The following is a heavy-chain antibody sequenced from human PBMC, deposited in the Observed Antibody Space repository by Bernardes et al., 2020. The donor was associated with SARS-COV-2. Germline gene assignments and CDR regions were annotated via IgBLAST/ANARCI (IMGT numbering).Heavy chain of an antibody. J-gene: IGHJ3*02. D-gene: IGHD4-17*01. CDR2: IKSKTDGGTT. Sequence: GGSLRLSCAASGFTFSNAWMSWVRQAPGKGLEWVGRIKSKTDGGTTDYAAPVKGRFTISRDDSKNTLYLQMNSLKTEDTAVYYCKYGDYVGAFDIWGQGTMVTVSS. V-gene: IGHV3-15*01. CDR3: KYGDYVGAFDI. CDR1: GFTFSNAW.